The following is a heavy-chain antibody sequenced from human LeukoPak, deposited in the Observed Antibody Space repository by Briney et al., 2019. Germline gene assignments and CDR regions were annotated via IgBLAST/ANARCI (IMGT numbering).Heavy chain of an antibody. J-gene: IGHJ4*02. V-gene: IGHV3-21*01. D-gene: IGHD3-10*01. CDR3: AREYGSGTFDY. CDR1: GFTFSSFT. Sequence: GGSLRLSCAASGFTFSSFTLNWVRQAPGKGLEWVSSISSSGNYIYYADSVKGRFTISRDNAKKSLFLQMDSLRAEDTALYYCAREYGSGTFDYWGQGALVTVSS. CDR2: ISSSGNYI.